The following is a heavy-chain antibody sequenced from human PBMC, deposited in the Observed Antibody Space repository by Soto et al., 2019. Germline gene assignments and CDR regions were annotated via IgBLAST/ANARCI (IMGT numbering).Heavy chain of an antibody. J-gene: IGHJ4*02. CDR1: GFTFSSCA. Sequence: GSLRLTCAASGFTFSSCAMGWVRQAPGKGLEWVSDIIDSGGSTYYADSVKGRFTISRDNAKNSLYLHMNSLRAEDTAVYYCARGDYYFGSGSYYETESFYFDYWGQGALVTVSS. CDR2: IIDSGGST. D-gene: IGHD3-10*01. CDR3: ARGDYYFGSGSYYETESFYFDY. V-gene: IGHV3-23*01.